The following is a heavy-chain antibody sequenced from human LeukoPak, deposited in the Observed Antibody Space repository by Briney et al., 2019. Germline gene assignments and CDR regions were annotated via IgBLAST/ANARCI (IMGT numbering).Heavy chain of an antibody. CDR2: INQGGSDK. D-gene: IGHD1-26*01. CDR3: VRESRSGSYSGY. V-gene: IGHV3-7*01. Sequence: GGSLRLSCAASGFTFSSYAMHWVRQAPGTGLEWVANINQGGSDKHYVDSRFTISRDNANNSLYLQMNSLRAEDTAVYYCVRESRSGSYSGYWGQGTLVTVSS. J-gene: IGHJ4*02. CDR1: GFTFSSYA.